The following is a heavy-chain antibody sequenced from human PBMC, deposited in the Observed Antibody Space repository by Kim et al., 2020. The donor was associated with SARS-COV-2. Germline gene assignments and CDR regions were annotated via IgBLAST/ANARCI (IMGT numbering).Heavy chain of an antibody. CDR3: ARDKGSRKGIVGLTWDRGAMGA. CDR1: GFTFSSYG. CDR2: IGHDGSNK. D-gene: IGHD3-22*01. J-gene: IGHJ6*04. V-gene: IGHV3-33*01. Sequence: GGSLRLSCAAPGFTFSSYGMHWVRQAPGKGLEWVAVIGHDGSNKDYGDSVKGRFTISRDNSKNTLYLQMNSLRVEDTAVYYCARDKGSRKGIVGLTWDRGAMGAWGGGTTVIVSS.